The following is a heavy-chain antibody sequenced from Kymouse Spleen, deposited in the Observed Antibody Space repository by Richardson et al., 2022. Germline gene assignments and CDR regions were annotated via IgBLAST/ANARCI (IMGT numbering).Heavy chain of an antibody. CDR3: ARHHSSSLYYYYYGMDV. CDR2: IYYSGST. V-gene: IGHV4-39*01. Sequence: QLQLQESGPGLVKPSETLSLTCTVSGGSISSSSYYWGWIRQPPGKGLEWIGSIYYSGSTYYNPSLKSRVTISVDTSKNQFSLKLSSVTAADTAVYYCARHHSSSLYYYYYGMDVWGQGTTVTVSS. D-gene: IGHD6-6*01. J-gene: IGHJ6*02. CDR1: GGSISSSSYY.